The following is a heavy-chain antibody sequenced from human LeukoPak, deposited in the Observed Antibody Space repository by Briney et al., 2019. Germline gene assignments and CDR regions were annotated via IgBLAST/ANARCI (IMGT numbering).Heavy chain of an antibody. J-gene: IGHJ5*02. D-gene: IGHD4-17*01. CDR1: GGTFSSYA. Sequence: SVKVSCKASGGTFSSYAISWARQAPGQGLEWMGRIIPIFGIANYAQKFQGRVTITADKSTSTAYMELSSLRSEDTAVYYCARGSDYGENNWFDPWGQGTLVTVSS. V-gene: IGHV1-69*04. CDR3: ARGSDYGENNWFDP. CDR2: IIPIFGIA.